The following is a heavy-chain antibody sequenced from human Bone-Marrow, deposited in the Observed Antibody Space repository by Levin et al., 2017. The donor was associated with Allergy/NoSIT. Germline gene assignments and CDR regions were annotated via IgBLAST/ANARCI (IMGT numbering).Heavy chain of an antibody. J-gene: IGHJ4*02. D-gene: IGHD2-15*01. CDR3: AKERGAGAWYYDY. CDR2: INPNSGGT. V-gene: IGHV1-2*06. CDR1: GYTFTGYY. Sequence: ASVKVSCKASGYTFTGYYMHWVRQAPGQGLEWMGQINPNSGGTNYAQKFQGRVTMTRDTSISTAYMELSGLKSDDTAVFYCAKERGAGAWYYDYWGQGTLVTVSS.